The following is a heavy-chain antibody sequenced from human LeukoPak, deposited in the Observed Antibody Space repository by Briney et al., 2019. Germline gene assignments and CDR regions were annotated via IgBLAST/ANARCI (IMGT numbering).Heavy chain of an antibody. CDR1: GFTFNNYA. Sequence: GGSLRLSCAASGFTFNNYALTWFRQTPGKGLECVSAISGDGVSPYYADSVRGRFTISRDNSKNTLYLQMNSLRVEDTAVYFCARDPGAFPYFFDCWGQGTLVTVSS. CDR3: ARDPGAFPYFFDC. V-gene: IGHV3-23*01. J-gene: IGHJ4*02. CDR2: ISGDGVSP. D-gene: IGHD4/OR15-4a*01.